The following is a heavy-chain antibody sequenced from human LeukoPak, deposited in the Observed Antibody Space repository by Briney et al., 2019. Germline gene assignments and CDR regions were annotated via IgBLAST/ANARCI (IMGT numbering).Heavy chain of an antibody. Sequence: ASVKVSCKASGGTFSSYAISWVRQAPGQGLEWLGRIIPVLNITTYAQKFQGSVTITADTSTSTVYMELSSLRSEETAVYYCARDQGLTAPPPYGLDVWGQGTTVIVSS. CDR1: GGTFSSYA. CDR3: ARDQGLTAPPPYGLDV. CDR2: IIPVLNIT. J-gene: IGHJ6*02. V-gene: IGHV1-69*04. D-gene: IGHD5-18*01.